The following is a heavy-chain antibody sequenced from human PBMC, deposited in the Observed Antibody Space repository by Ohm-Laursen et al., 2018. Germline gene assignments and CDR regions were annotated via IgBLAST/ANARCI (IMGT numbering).Heavy chain of an antibody. J-gene: IGHJ3*02. D-gene: IGHD3-22*01. V-gene: IGHV4-59*01. CDR2: IYYSGST. CDR1: SASISSYY. CDR3: ARELAYYDSSGLDAFDI. Sequence: SQTLSLTCTVSSASISSYYWTWIRQPPGKGLEWIGYIYYSGSTNYSPSLRSRVTISLDTSKNQFSLKLSSVTAADTAVYYCARELAYYDSSGLDAFDIWGQGTMVTVSS.